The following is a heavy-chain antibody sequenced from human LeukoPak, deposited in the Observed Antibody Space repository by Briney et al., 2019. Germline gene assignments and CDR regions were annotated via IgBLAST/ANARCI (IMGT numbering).Heavy chain of an antibody. CDR3: AREWAQYCSSTSCPRGYYYYMDV. Sequence: SGGSLRLSCAASGFTFSSYWMSWVRQAPGKGLEWVANIKQDGSEKYYVDSVEGRFTISRDNAKNSLYLQMNSLRAEDTAVYYCAREWAQYCSSTSCPRGYYYYMDVWGKGTTVTVSS. CDR1: GFTFSSYW. V-gene: IGHV3-7*01. D-gene: IGHD2-2*01. J-gene: IGHJ6*03. CDR2: IKQDGSEK.